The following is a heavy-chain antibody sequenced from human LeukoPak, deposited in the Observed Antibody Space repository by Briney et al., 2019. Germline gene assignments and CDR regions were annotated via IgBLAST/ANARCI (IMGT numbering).Heavy chain of an antibody. V-gene: IGHV1-69*05. CDR2: IIPIFGTA. CDR1: GGTFSSYA. J-gene: IGHJ4*02. CDR3: ARGKLEYSSSSPLDY. D-gene: IGHD6-6*01. Sequence: SVKVSCKASGGTFSSYAISWVRQAPGQGREWMGGIIPIFGTANYAQKFQDRVTITTDESTSTAYMELSSLRSEDTAVYYCARGKLEYSSSSPLDYWGEGALVTVSS.